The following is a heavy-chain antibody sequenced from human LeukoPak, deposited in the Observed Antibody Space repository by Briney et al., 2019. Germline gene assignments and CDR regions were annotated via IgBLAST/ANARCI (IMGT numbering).Heavy chain of an antibody. Sequence: ASVKVSCKASGYTFTNYEITWVRQATGQGLEWMGWMNPYSGNTGYAQKFQGRVTMTRNTSISTAYMELSSLRSGDTAVYYCARNMGYCGGGSCYTRGGYYYYGMDVWGQGTTVTVSS. D-gene: IGHD2-15*01. CDR1: GYTFTNYE. CDR2: MNPYSGNT. V-gene: IGHV1-8*01. J-gene: IGHJ6*02. CDR3: ARNMGYCGGGSCYTRGGYYYYGMDV.